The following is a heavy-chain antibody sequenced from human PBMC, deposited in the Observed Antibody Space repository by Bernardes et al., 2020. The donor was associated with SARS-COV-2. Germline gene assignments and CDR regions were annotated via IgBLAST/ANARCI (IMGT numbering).Heavy chain of an antibody. V-gene: IGHV3-9*01. CDR3: ASGNQAW. CDR1: GFTFDDYA. Sequence: GGSLRLSCAASGFTFDDYAMHWVRQAPGKGLEWVSGISWNSGSIGYADSVKGRFTISRDNAKNSLYLQMNSLRAEDTALYYCASGNQAWWGQGTLVTVSS. D-gene: IGHD1-26*01. J-gene: IGHJ4*02. CDR2: ISWNSGSI.